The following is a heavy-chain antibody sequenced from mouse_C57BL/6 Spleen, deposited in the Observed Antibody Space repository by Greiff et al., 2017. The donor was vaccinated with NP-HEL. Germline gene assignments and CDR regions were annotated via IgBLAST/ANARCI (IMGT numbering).Heavy chain of an antibody. V-gene: IGHV1-80*01. CDR2: IYPGDGDT. J-gene: IGHJ2*01. Sequence: VQLQQSGAELVKPGASVKISCKASGYAFSSYWMNWVKQRPGKGLEWIGQIYPGDGDTTYNGKFKGKATLTADKSSSTAYMQLSSLTSEDSAVYYCARRGDGSISVFDYWGQGTTLTVSS. CDR1: GYAFSSYW. D-gene: IGHD1-1*01. CDR3: ARRGDGSISVFDY.